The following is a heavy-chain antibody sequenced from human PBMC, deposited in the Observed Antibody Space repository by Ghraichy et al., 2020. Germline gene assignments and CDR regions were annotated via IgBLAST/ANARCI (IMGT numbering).Heavy chain of an antibody. D-gene: IGHD2-15*01. CDR3: ASPQYILYAGSDWYFDL. Sequence: GGSLRLSCAASGFTFSRYWLSWVRQAPGKGLEWVANIKQDGSEIYYVDSVKGRFTISRDNAKNSLYLQMNSLRAEDTAMYYCASPQYILYAGSDWYFDLWGRGTLVTVSS. V-gene: IGHV3-7*03. CDR2: IKQDGSEI. J-gene: IGHJ2*01. CDR1: GFTFSRYW.